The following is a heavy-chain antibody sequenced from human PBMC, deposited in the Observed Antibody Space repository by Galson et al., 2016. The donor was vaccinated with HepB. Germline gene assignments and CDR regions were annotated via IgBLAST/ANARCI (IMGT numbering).Heavy chain of an antibody. CDR2: IHYTGST. CDR1: GGSISDDY. Sequence: SETLSLTCSVSGGSISDDYWSWIRQPPGKGLEWIGYIHYTGSTKYNPSLKSRVTISVDTSKNQLSLRLTSVTAADTAVYYCATLSVIAAHFDYWGQGTLVTVSS. J-gene: IGHJ4*02. D-gene: IGHD6-13*01. V-gene: IGHV4-59*01. CDR3: ATLSVIAAHFDY.